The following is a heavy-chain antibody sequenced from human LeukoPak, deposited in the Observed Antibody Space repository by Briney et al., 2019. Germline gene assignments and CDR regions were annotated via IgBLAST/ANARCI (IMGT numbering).Heavy chain of an antibody. Sequence: SETLSLTCAVSHYSISSGYSWGWIRQPPGKGLEWIGYIYYSGSTNYNPSLKSRVTISVDTSKNQFSLKLSSVTAADTAVYYCAHSTGYYFDYWGQGTLVTVSS. D-gene: IGHD2-2*01. CDR3: AHSTGYYFDY. J-gene: IGHJ4*02. CDR1: HYSISSGYS. V-gene: IGHV4-61*01. CDR2: IYYSGST.